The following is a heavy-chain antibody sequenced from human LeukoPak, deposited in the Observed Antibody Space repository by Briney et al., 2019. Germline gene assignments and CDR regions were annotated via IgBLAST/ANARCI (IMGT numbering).Heavy chain of an antibody. CDR3: ARSDSSGYQDY. J-gene: IGHJ4*02. Sequence: PSETLSLTCTVSGGSISSGGYSWSWIRQHPGKGLEWIGYIYYSGSTYYNPSLKSRVTISVDTSKNQFSLKLSSVTAADTAVYYCARSDSSGYQDYWGQGTLVTVSS. CDR1: GGSISSGGYS. CDR2: IYYSGST. V-gene: IGHV4-31*03. D-gene: IGHD3-22*01.